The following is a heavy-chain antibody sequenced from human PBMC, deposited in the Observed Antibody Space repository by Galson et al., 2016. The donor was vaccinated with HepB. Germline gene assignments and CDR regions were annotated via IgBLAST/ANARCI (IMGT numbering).Heavy chain of an antibody. CDR3: ARVLGYYYGVDV. CDR1: GFTLSDYH. CDR2: INYNLNT. Sequence: SLRLSCAASGFTLSDYHMSWIRQTPGKGLEWISYINYNLNTNYADSVKGRFTISRDNAKKSVYLQMNRLRAEDTAVYYCARVLGYYYGVDVWGQGTTVTVSS. J-gene: IGHJ6*02. V-gene: IGHV3-11*05. D-gene: IGHD7-27*01.